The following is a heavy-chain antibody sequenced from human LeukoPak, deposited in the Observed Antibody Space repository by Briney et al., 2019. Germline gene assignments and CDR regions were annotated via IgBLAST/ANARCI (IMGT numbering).Heavy chain of an antibody. CDR3: ARGKGYCSSTSCYAFDY. CDR1: GFTFSSYS. V-gene: IGHV3-48*01. J-gene: IGHJ4*02. D-gene: IGHD2-2*01. CDR2: ISSSSSTI. Sequence: PGGSLRLSCAASGFTFSSYSMNWVRQAPGKGLEWVSYISSSSSTIYYADSVKGRFTISRDNAKNSLYLQMDSLRAEDTAVYYCARGKGYCSSTSCYAFDYWGQGTLVTVSS.